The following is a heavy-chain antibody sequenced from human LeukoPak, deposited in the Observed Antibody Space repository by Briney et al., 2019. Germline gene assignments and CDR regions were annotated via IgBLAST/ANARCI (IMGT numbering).Heavy chain of an antibody. V-gene: IGHV1-2*02. D-gene: IGHD3-10*01. CDR2: INPNSGGT. CDR1: GYTFTGYY. J-gene: IGHJ6*02. CDR3: ARDMALWFGESPIYGMDV. Sequence: ASVKVSCKASGYTFTGYYMHWVRQAPGQGLEWMGWINPNSGGTNYAQKFQGRVTMTRDTSISTAYMELSRLRSDDTAVYYCARDMALWFGESPIYGMDVWGQGTTVTVSS.